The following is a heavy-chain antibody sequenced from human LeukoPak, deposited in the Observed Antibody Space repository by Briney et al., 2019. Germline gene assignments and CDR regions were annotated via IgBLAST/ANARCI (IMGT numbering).Heavy chain of an antibody. J-gene: IGHJ4*02. D-gene: IGHD1-14*01. CDR2: ISSTSTYK. V-gene: IGHV3-21*01. Sequence: PGGSVRLFCVASGFPLSRFSMDWVRQAPGKGLEWVSSISSTSTYKYDADSVKGRFTISRDNAKNSLYLQMNSLRAEDTAVYYCARVLGLVRATEPPGYWGQGTLVTVSS. CDR1: GFPLSRFS. CDR3: ARVLGLVRATEPPGY.